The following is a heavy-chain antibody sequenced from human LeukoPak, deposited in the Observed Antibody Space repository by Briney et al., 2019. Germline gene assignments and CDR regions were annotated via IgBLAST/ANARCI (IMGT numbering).Heavy chain of an antibody. CDR1: GHSFINYW. CDR2: IFPGDTHT. CDR3: ARIAATWYGGS. Sequence: GEPLKISCKGPGHSFINYWIAWVRQMPGKGLEWIGIIFPGDTHTRYSPSFHGQVTISADMSIDTAYLQWSSLRASDTAMYYCARIAATWYGGSWGQGTLVFVSS. V-gene: IGHV5-51*01. D-gene: IGHD2-15*01. J-gene: IGHJ4*02.